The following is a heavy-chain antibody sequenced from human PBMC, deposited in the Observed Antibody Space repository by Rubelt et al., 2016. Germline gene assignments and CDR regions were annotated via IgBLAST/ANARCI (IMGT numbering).Heavy chain of an antibody. D-gene: IGHD6-19*01. CDR2: INHSGYT. Sequence: QVQLQQWGAGLLKPSETLSLTCAVYGGSFSDYYWSWIRQPPGKGLEWIGEINHSGYTNYNPSLGSRVTISVDTSKNQFSLHLVSGTAADTSVYYCARGRMPDGWYPYCFDYWGQGILVTVS. CDR3: ARGRMPDGWYPYCFDY. V-gene: IGHV4-34*01. CDR1: GGSFSDYY. J-gene: IGHJ4*02.